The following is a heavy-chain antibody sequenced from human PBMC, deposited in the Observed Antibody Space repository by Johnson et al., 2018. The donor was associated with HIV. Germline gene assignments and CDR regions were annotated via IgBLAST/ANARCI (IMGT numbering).Heavy chain of an antibody. D-gene: IGHD2-21*02. CDR3: ARPHIVVVTAGYAFDI. V-gene: IGHV3-30*02. Sequence: QVQLVESGGGVVQPGGSLRLSCAASGFTFSSYGMHWVRQAPGKGLEWVAFIRYDGSNKYYADSVKGRFTISRENAKNYLYLQMNSLRAEDTAVYYCARPHIVVVTAGYAFDIWGQGTMVIVSS. J-gene: IGHJ3*02. CDR2: IRYDGSNK. CDR1: GFTFSSYG.